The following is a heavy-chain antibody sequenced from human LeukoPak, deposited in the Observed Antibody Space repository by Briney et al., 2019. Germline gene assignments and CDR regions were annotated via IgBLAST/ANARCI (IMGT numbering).Heavy chain of an antibody. J-gene: IGHJ6*03. CDR1: GGSFSGYY. CDR2: INHSGST. D-gene: IGHD3-3*01. V-gene: IGHV4-34*01. Sequence: PSETLSLTCAVYGGSFSGYYWSWIRQPPGKGLEWIGEINHSGSTNYNPSLKSRVTISVDTSKNQFSLKLSSVTAADTAVYYCARGNVLRFLEWLPTYYYMDVWGKGTTVTVSS. CDR3: ARGNVLRFLEWLPTYYYMDV.